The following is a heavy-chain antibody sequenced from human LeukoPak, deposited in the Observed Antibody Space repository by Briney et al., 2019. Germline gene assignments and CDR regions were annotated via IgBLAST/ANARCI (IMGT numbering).Heavy chain of an antibody. CDR2: ISGSGGST. D-gene: IGHD6-13*01. CDR3: AKDGIAALPGDY. J-gene: IGHJ4*02. V-gene: IGHV3-23*01. Sequence: GGSLRLSCAASGFTFSSYAMSWVRQAPGKGLEWVSAISGSGGSTYYADSVKGRFTISRDNSENTLYLQMDSLRAEDTAVYYCAKDGIAALPGDYWGQGTLVTVSS. CDR1: GFTFSSYA.